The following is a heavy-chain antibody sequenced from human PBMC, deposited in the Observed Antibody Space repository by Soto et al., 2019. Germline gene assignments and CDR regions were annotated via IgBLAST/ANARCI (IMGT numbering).Heavy chain of an antibody. Sequence: SETLSLTCTVSGGSISRGGYYWGWIRRPPGKGLEWIGSIYYSGSTYYNPSLKSRVTISVDTSKNQFSLKLSSVTAADTAVYYCARSHEYSSSSAWFDPWGQGTLVTVSS. CDR2: IYYSGST. D-gene: IGHD6-6*01. V-gene: IGHV4-39*01. CDR3: ARSHEYSSSSAWFDP. CDR1: GGSISRGGYY. J-gene: IGHJ5*02.